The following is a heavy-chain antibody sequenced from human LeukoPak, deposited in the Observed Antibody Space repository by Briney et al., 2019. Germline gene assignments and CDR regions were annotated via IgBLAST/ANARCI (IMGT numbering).Heavy chain of an antibody. V-gene: IGHV1-2*02. CDR1: GYTFTGYY. D-gene: IGHD5-12*01. CDR2: INPNSGGT. CDR3: ATDLSYDNKGDYDY. Sequence: ASVKVSCKASGYTFTGYYMHWVRQAPGQGLEWMGWINPNSGGTNYAQKFQGRVTMTRDTSISTAYMELSSLRSEDTAVYYCATDLSYDNKGDYDYWGQGTLVTVSS. J-gene: IGHJ4*02.